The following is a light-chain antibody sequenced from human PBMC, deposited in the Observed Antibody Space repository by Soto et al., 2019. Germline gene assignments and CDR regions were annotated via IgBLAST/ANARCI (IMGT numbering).Light chain of an antibody. V-gene: IGKV1-39*01. Sequence: DIQMTQSPSSLSASVGDRVTITCRASQSISSYLNWYQQKPGKAPKLLIYAASNLQSGVPSRFSGSGSGTDLTLTVNSTQPEDFATYYCQQGYTSAITFGQGTRLEIK. J-gene: IGKJ5*01. CDR1: QSISSY. CDR2: AAS. CDR3: QQGYTSAIT.